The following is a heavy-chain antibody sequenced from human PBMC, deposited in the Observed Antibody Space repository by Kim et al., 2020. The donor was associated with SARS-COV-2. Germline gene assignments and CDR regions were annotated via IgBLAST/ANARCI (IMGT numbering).Heavy chain of an antibody. D-gene: IGHD1-1*01. Sequence: DSYTNYSPSFQGHVTISADKSISTAYLQWSSLKASDTAMYYCARHDKHDYWGQGTLVTVSS. V-gene: IGHV5-10-1*01. CDR3: ARHDKHDY. CDR2: DSYT. J-gene: IGHJ4*02.